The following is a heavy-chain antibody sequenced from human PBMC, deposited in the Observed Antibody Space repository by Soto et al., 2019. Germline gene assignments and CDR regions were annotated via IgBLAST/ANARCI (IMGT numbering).Heavy chain of an antibody. D-gene: IGHD2-2*01. CDR3: ARGSFVVVPAAMQPFDY. J-gene: IGHJ4*02. V-gene: IGHV3-64*01. Sequence: GRSLRLSCAASGFTFSSYAMHWVRQAPGKGLEYVSAISSNGGSTYYANSVKGRFTISRDNSKNTLYLQMGSLRAEDMAVYYWARGSFVVVPAAMQPFDYWGQGTLVTVSS. CDR1: GFTFSSYA. CDR2: ISSNGGST.